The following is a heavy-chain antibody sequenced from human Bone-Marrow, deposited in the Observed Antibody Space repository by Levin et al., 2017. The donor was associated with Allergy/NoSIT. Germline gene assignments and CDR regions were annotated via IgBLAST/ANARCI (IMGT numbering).Heavy chain of an antibody. V-gene: IGHV1-18*01. CDR3: ARDECGSPSCSSGFDP. CDR2: VDTYNGHT. CDR1: GYNFITYG. J-gene: IGHJ5*02. D-gene: IGHD2-2*01. Sequence: KHGESLKISCKASGYNFITYGISWVRQVPGQGLEWMGRVDTYNGHTKYGQRFQGRVTLTRDTSTNTAYMEVTNLKSDDTAIYYCARDECGSPSCSSGFDPWGQGTLVTVSS.